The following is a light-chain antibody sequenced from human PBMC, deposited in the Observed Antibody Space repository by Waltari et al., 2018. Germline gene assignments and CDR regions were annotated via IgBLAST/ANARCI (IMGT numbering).Light chain of an antibody. J-gene: IGLJ3*02. CDR1: SSNIGAGHD. CDR2: GNN. Sequence: QSVLTQPPSMSGAPGQRVTISCTGSSSNIGAGHDVPWYQVFPGTAPKLPIYGNNKRPSGVPDRFSGSKSDTSASLAIGGLQAEDEADYYCQSFDIRLSGGVVFGGGTKVTVL. V-gene: IGLV1-40*01. CDR3: QSFDIRLSGGVV.